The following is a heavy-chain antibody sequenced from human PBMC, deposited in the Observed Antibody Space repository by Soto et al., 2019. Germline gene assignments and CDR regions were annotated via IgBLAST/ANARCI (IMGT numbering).Heavy chain of an antibody. CDR1: GFTFSNAW. CDR3: TTDSGSRPHYDILTGYYIPPKASFDY. Sequence: GGSLRLSCAASGFTFSNAWMNWVRQAPGKGLEWVGRIKSKTDGGTTDYAAPVKGRFTISRDDSKNTLYLQMNSLKTEDTAVYYCTTDSGSRPHYDILTGYYIPPKASFDYWGQGTLVTVSS. V-gene: IGHV3-15*07. J-gene: IGHJ4*02. D-gene: IGHD3-9*01. CDR2: IKSKTDGGTT.